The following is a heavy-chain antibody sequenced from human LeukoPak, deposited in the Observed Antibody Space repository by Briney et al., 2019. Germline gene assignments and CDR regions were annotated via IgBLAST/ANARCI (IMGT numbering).Heavy chain of an antibody. CDR2: IKQDGSEK. D-gene: IGHD3-10*01. Sequence: PGGSLRLSCAASGFTFSSYWMSWVRQAPGKGLEWVANIKQDGSEKHYVDSVKGRFTISRDNAKNSLYLQMNSLRAKDTAVYYCARDFQLLWFGEYYFDYWGQGTLVTVSS. CDR1: GFTFSSYW. CDR3: ARDFQLLWFGEYYFDY. J-gene: IGHJ4*02. V-gene: IGHV3-7*01.